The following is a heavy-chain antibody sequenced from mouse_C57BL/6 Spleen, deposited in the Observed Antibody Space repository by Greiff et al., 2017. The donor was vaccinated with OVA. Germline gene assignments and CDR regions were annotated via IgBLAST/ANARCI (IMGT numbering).Heavy chain of an antibody. V-gene: IGHV2-2*01. J-gene: IGHJ4*01. D-gene: IGHD4-1*01. CDR3: AGANWDAYYAMDY. CDR2: IWSGGST. Sequence: ESGPGLVQPSQSLSITCTVSGFSLTSYGVHWVRQSPGKGLEWLGVIWSGGSTDYNAAFISRLSISKDNSKSQVFFKMNSLQADDTAIYYCAGANWDAYYAMDYWGQGTSVTVSS. CDR1: GFSLTSYG.